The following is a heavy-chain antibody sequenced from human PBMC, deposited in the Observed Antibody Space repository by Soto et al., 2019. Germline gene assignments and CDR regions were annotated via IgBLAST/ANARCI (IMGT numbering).Heavy chain of an antibody. CDR2: ISGSGGST. CDR1: GFTFSSYA. Sequence: GGSLRLSCAASGFTFSSYAMSWVRQAPGKGLEWVSAISGSGGSTYYADSVKGRFTISRDNSKNTLYLQMNSLRAEDTAVYYCAKTYYDFWSGYNYYFDYWGQGTLVTVS. CDR3: AKTYYDFWSGYNYYFDY. V-gene: IGHV3-23*01. D-gene: IGHD3-3*01. J-gene: IGHJ4*02.